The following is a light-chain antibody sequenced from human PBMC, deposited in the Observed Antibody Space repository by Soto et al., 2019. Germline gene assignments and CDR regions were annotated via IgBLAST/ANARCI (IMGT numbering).Light chain of an antibody. J-gene: IGLJ3*02. CDR3: LLYYGGAQLV. V-gene: IGLV7-43*01. Sequence: QDVVTQEPSLTVSPGGTVTLTCASSTGAVTSGNYPSWFQQKPGQTPRTLIYTTNSRHSWTPARFSGSLLGDKAALTLSGVQPEDEAEYYCLLYYGGAQLVLGGGTKVTVL. CDR2: TTN. CDR1: TGAVTSGNY.